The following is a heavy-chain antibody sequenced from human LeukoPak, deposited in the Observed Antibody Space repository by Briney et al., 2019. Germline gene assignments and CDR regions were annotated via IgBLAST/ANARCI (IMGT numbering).Heavy chain of an antibody. D-gene: IGHD6-6*01. CDR1: GFTVSSNY. J-gene: IGHJ3*02. Sequence: GGSLRLSCAASGFTVSSNYMSWVRQAPGKGLEWVSVIYSGGSTYYADSVKGRFTISRDNSKNTLYLQMNSLGAEDTAVYYCARGLYSSSSSRDAFDIWGQGTMVTVSS. CDR2: IYSGGST. CDR3: ARGLYSSSSSRDAFDI. V-gene: IGHV3-53*05.